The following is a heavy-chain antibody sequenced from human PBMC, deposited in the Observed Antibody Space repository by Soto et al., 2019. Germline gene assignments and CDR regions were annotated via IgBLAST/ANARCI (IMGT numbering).Heavy chain of an antibody. D-gene: IGHD1-1*01. CDR3: ERESPTAGY. Sequence: QVQLVQSGAEVKKPGASVKVSCKASGYTFSTYGIIWVRQAPGQGLEWMGWLSAYNGNTNYAQKLQGRVTMTTDTSTSTAYLELRSLRSDDTAVYYGERESPTAGYWGPGTLVTVSS. CDR1: GYTFSTYG. J-gene: IGHJ4*02. CDR2: LSAYNGNT. V-gene: IGHV1-18*01.